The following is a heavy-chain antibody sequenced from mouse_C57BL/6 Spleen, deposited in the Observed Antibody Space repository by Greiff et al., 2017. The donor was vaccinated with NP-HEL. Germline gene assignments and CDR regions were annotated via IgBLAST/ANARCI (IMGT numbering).Heavy chain of an antibody. Sequence: VQLQQPGAELVKPGASVKLSCKASGYTFTSYWMQWVKQRPGQGLEWIGEIDPSDSYTNYNQKFKGKATLTVDTSSSTAYMQLSSLTSEDSAVYYCARAVTSAWFAYWGQGTLVTVSA. CDR3: ARAVTSAWFAY. J-gene: IGHJ3*01. CDR1: GYTFTSYW. CDR2: IDPSDSYT. V-gene: IGHV1-50*01. D-gene: IGHD2-2*01.